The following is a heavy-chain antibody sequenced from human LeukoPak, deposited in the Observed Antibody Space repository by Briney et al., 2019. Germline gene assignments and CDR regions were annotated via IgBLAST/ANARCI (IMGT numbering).Heavy chain of an antibody. J-gene: IGHJ3*02. D-gene: IGHD6-19*01. Sequence: PSETLSLTCTVSGGSISSYYWSWIRQPPGKGLEWIGYIYYSGSTNYNPSLKSRVTISVDTSKNQFSLKLSSVTAADTAVYYCARPYSSGWPRVHHAFDIWGQGTMVTVSS. CDR3: ARPYSSGWPRVHHAFDI. V-gene: IGHV4-59*12. CDR2: IYYSGST. CDR1: GGSISSYY.